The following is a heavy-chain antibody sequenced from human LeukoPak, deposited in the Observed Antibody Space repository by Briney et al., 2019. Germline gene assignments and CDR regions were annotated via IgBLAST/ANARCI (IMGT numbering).Heavy chain of an antibody. CDR1: GFTFSSYS. CDR3: ARVHSGYYNRGMDV. Sequence: GGFLRLSCAASGFTFSSYSINWVRQAPGKGLEWVSSISSSSSYIYYADSLKGRFTISRDNAKNSLYLQMNSLRAEDTAVYYCARVHSGYYNRGMDVWGQGTTVTVSS. D-gene: IGHD6-19*01. V-gene: IGHV3-21*01. J-gene: IGHJ6*02. CDR2: ISSSSSYI.